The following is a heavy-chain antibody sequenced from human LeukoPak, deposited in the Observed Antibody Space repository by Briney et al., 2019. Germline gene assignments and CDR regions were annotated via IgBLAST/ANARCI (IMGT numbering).Heavy chain of an antibody. CDR3: ARAQTATNWFDP. CDR2: ISAYNGNT. D-gene: IGHD1-14*01. Sequence: GASVKVSCRTSGYTFTNYIISWVRQAPGQGLEWMGWISAYNGNTNYAQKLQGRVTMTTDTSTSTAYMELRSLRSDDTAVYYCARAQTATNWFDPWGQGTLVTVSS. CDR1: GYTFTNYI. V-gene: IGHV1-18*01. J-gene: IGHJ5*02.